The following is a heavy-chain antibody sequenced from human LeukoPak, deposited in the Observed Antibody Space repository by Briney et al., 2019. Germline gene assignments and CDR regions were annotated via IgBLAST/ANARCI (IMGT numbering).Heavy chain of an antibody. CDR2: IYYSGST. Sequence: PSETLSLTCTVSGGSISSYYWSWIRQPPGKGLEWVGYIYYSGSTNYNPSLKSRVTISVDTSKNQFSLKLSSVTAADTAVYYCARGSDTGYVSYYYYYGMDVWGQGTTVTVSS. J-gene: IGHJ6*02. D-gene: IGHD5-12*01. CDR3: ARGSDTGYVSYYYYYGMDV. V-gene: IGHV4-59*01. CDR1: GGSISSYY.